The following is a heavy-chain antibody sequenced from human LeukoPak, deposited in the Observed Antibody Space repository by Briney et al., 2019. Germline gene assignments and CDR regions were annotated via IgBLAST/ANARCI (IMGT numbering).Heavy chain of an antibody. Sequence: SVKVSCKASGYTFTSYAISWVRQAPGQGLEWMGGIIPIFGTANYAQKFQGRVTITADESTSTAYMELSSLRSEDTAVYYCARDRGYYDSSGYYLRPDAFDIWGQGTMVTVSS. V-gene: IGHV1-69*13. CDR3: ARDRGYYDSSGYYLRPDAFDI. D-gene: IGHD3-22*01. CDR1: GYTFTSYA. CDR2: IIPIFGTA. J-gene: IGHJ3*02.